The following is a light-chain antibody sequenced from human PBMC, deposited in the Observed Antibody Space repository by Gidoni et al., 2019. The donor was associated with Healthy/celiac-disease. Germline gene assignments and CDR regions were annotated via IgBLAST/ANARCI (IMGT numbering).Light chain of an antibody. Sequence: EIVMTQSPATLSVSPGERATLSCRASQSVSSNLAWYQQKPGQAPRPLIYGASTRATGIPARFSGSGSGTEFTLTISSMQSDDFAVDYCQQYNNWPPYTFGQGTKLEIK. CDR1: QSVSSN. CDR3: QQYNNWPPYT. J-gene: IGKJ2*01. CDR2: GAS. V-gene: IGKV3-15*01.